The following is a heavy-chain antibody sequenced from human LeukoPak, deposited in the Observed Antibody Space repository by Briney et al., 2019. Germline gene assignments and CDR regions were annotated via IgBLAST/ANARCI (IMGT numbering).Heavy chain of an antibody. V-gene: IGHV5-51*01. Sequence: GESLKISCKGSGYSFTSYWIGWVRQMPGKGLEWMGLIYSGDSDTRYSPSFQGQVTISAVKSISTAYLQWSSLKASDTAMYYWAKPHRDYGRDVWGQGTTVTVSS. CDR3: AKPHRDYGRDV. CDR1: GYSFTSYW. CDR2: IYSGDSDT. D-gene: IGHD3-10*01. J-gene: IGHJ6*02.